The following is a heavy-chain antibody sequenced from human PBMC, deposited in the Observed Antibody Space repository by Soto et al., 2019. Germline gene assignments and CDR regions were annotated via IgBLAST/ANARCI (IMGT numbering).Heavy chain of an antibody. CDR3: ARIDGYSYEY. J-gene: IGHJ4*02. Sequence: SETLSLTCTVSGGSISSGGYYWSWIRQHPGKGLEWTGYIYYSGSTYYNPSLKSRVTISVDTSKNQFSLKLSSVTAADTAVYYCARIDGYSYEYWGQGTLVTVSS. CDR2: IYYSGST. V-gene: IGHV4-31*03. D-gene: IGHD5-18*01. CDR1: GGSISSGGYY.